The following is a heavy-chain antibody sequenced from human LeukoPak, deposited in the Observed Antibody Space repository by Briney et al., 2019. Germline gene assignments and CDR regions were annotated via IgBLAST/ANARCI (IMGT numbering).Heavy chain of an antibody. D-gene: IGHD6-19*01. CDR2: ISSSGSTI. J-gene: IGHJ4*02. V-gene: IGHV3-48*04. Sequence: GGSLRLSCAASGFTFSSYSMNWVRQAPGKGLEWVSYISSSGSTIYYADSVKGRFTISRDNAKNSLYLQMNSLRAEDTAVYYCARGSGWYSVYYFDYWGQGTLVTVSS. CDR1: GFTFSSYS. CDR3: ARGSGWYSVYYFDY.